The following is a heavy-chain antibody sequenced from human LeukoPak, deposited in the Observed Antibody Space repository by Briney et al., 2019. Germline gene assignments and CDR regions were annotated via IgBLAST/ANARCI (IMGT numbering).Heavy chain of an antibody. Sequence: PGGSLRLSCAASGFPFSTYSMTWVRQPPGKGLEYVSAISNNGDSTHYANSVKGRFTVSRDNSKNTLYLQMGSLRAEDMGVYYCATEGAVNEYGATRPFDYWGQGTLVTVSS. V-gene: IGHV3-64*01. CDR3: ATEGAVNEYGATRPFDY. J-gene: IGHJ4*02. CDR1: GFPFSTYS. D-gene: IGHD4/OR15-4a*01. CDR2: ISNNGDST.